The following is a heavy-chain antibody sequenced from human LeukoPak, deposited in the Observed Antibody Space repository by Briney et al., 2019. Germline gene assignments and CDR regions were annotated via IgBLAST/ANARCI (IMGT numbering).Heavy chain of an antibody. V-gene: IGHV1-2*02. CDR3: ARDRRGDSSGYYPDYYYYMDV. Sequence: ASVKVSCKASGYTFTGYYMHWVRQAPGQGLEWMGWINPNSGGTNYAQKFQGRVTMTRDTSISTAYMELSRLRSDDTAVYYCARDRRGDSSGYYPDYYYYMDVWGKGTTVTVSS. D-gene: IGHD3-22*01. CDR1: GYTFTGYY. CDR2: INPNSGGT. J-gene: IGHJ6*03.